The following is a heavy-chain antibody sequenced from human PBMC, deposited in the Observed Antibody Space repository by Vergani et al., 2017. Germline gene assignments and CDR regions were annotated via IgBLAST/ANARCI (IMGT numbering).Heavy chain of an antibody. CDR3: AKDPNWNDVRDAFDI. D-gene: IGHD1-1*01. Sequence: EVQLAESGGGLVQPGGSLRLSCAASGFTFRSYAMSWVRQAPGKGLEWVLVISGSGGSTYYADSVKGRVTISRDKSKNTLYLQMNRLGAEDTAVYYCAKDPNWNDVRDAFDIWGQGTMVTVSS. CDR2: ISGSGGST. CDR1: GFTFRSYA. J-gene: IGHJ3*02. V-gene: IGHV3-23*04.